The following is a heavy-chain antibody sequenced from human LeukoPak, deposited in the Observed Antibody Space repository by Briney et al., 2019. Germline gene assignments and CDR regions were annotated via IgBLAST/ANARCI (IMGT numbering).Heavy chain of an antibody. CDR1: GFTFSSYG. J-gene: IGHJ4*02. Sequence: GRSLRLSCAASGFTFSSYGMHWVRQAPGKGLEWVAVISYDGSNKYYADSVKGRFTISRDNSKNTLYLQMNSLRAEDTAVYYCAKPYDFWSGYPLGLDYWGQGTLVTVSS. CDR3: AKPYDFWSGYPLGLDY. CDR2: ISYDGSNK. D-gene: IGHD3-3*01. V-gene: IGHV3-30*18.